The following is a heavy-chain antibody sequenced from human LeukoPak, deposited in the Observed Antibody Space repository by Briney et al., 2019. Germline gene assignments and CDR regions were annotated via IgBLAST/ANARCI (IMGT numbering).Heavy chain of an antibody. Sequence: GGSLRLSCAASGFTVSSNYMSWVRQAPGKGLEWVSVIYSGGSTYYADSVKGRFTISRDNSKNTLYLQMNSLRAEDTAVYYCARVYMLRSGVVDAFDIWGQGTMVTVSS. CDR3: ARVYMLRSGVVDAFDI. D-gene: IGHD5-12*01. CDR2: IYSGGST. CDR1: GFTVSSNY. V-gene: IGHV3-53*01. J-gene: IGHJ3*02.